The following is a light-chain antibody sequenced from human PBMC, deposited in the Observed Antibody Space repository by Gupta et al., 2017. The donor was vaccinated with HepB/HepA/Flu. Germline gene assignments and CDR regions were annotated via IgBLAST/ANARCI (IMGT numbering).Light chain of an antibody. J-gene: IGLJ2*01. V-gene: IGLV3-1*01. CDR1: KLGDKY. CDR2: QDT. CDR3: QAWDSGAGV. Sequence: SSQVTQSPSVSVSPGQTASLTCSGDKLGDKYASWYQQRPGQSPVLGIYQDTKRPSGIPERFSASNSGNTANLTIRGTQAVDESYYYCQAWDSGAGVLGGGTKLTVL.